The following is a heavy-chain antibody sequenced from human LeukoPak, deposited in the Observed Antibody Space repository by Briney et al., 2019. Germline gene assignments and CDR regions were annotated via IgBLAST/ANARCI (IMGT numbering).Heavy chain of an antibody. J-gene: IGHJ4*02. Sequence: GGSLRLSCAVSGFTVSSNYMSWVRQAPGKGLEWVSVIYSGGSTYYADSVKGRFTISRDNSKNTLYLQMNSLRAEDTAVYYCASGWYLVFDYWGQGTLVTVSS. D-gene: IGHD6-19*01. CDR1: GFTVSSNY. CDR2: IYSGGST. CDR3: ASGWYLVFDY. V-gene: IGHV3-66*01.